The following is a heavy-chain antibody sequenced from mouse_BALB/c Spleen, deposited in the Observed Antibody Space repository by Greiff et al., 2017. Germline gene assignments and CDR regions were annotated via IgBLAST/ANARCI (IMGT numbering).Heavy chain of an antibody. CDR1: GFTFSSYG. V-gene: IGHV5-6*01. CDR2: ISSGGSYT. J-gene: IGHJ4*01. CDR3: AREGNTTGAMDY. D-gene: IGHD2-12*01. Sequence: EVHLVESGGDLVKPGGSLKLSCAASGFTFSSYGMSWVRQTPDKRLEWVATISSGGSYTYYPDSVKGRFTISRDNAKNTLYLQMSSLKSEDTAMYYCAREGNTTGAMDYWGQGTSVTVSS.